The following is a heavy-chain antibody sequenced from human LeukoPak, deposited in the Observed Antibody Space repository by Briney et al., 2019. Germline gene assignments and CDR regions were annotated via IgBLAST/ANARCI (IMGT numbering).Heavy chain of an antibody. CDR3: AGTGDMDDY. V-gene: IGHV4-34*01. CDR1: GGSFSGYY. Sequence: SETLSLTCAVYGGSFSGYYWSWVRQPPGKGREWSGEINHSGSTNYNPSLKSRVTISVDTSKNQFSLKLSSVTAADTAMSYCAGTGDMDDYWGQGTLVTVSS. CDR2: INHSGST. D-gene: IGHD7-27*01. J-gene: IGHJ4*02.